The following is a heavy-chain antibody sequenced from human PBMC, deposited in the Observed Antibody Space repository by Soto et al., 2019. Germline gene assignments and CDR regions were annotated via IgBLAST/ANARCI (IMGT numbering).Heavy chain of an antibody. V-gene: IGHV4-34*01. CDR1: GGSFSGYY. CDR2: INHSGST. J-gene: IGHJ5*02. CDR3: ARGFFSFGSGYYGSGSYNWFDP. D-gene: IGHD3-10*01. Sequence: SETLSLPCAVYGGSFSGYYWSWIRQPPGKGLEWIGEINHSGSTNYNPSLKSRVTISVDTSKNQFSLKLSSVTAADTAVYYCARGFFSFGSGYYGSGSYNWFDPWGQGTLVTVSS.